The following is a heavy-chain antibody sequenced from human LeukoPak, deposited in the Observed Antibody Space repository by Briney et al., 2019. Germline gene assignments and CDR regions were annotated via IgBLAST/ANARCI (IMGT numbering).Heavy chain of an antibody. CDR1: GFTFSNYA. CDR2: LSGSGGTT. J-gene: IGHJ4*02. CDR3: AKEDAVAGGYFDY. D-gene: IGHD6-19*01. Sequence: GGSLRLSCAASGFTFSNYAMGWVRQAPGKGLEWVSALSGSGGTTFHADSVKGRFTISRDNSKNTLYLQMNSLRVEDTALYFCAKEDAVAGGYFDYWAREPWSPSPQ. V-gene: IGHV3-23*01.